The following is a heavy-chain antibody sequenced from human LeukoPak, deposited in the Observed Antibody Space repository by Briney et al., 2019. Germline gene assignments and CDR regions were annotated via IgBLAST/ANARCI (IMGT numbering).Heavy chain of an antibody. Sequence: GGSLRLSCAASGFTFDEHAMHWVRQAPGKGLEWVSGIMWDSSRIGYADSVKGRFTISRDNAKNSLYLQMNSLRAEDTALYYCAKDIGPEGIAAAGTALYYYYGMDVWGQGTTVTVSS. V-gene: IGHV3-9*01. J-gene: IGHJ6*02. D-gene: IGHD6-13*01. CDR1: GFTFDEHA. CDR2: IMWDSSRI. CDR3: AKDIGPEGIAAAGTALYYYYGMDV.